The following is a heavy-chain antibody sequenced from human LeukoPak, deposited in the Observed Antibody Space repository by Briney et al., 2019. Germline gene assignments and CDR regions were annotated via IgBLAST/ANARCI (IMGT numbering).Heavy chain of an antibody. V-gene: IGHV4-34*01. D-gene: IGHD3-22*01. CDR3: ARHYYYDSSGCYNGMDV. CDR2: INHSGST. CDR1: GGSFSGYY. Sequence: KPSETLSLTCAVYGGSFSGYYWSWIRQPPGKGLEWIGEINHSGSTNYNPSLKSRVTISVDTSKNQFSLKLSSVTAADTAVYYCARHYYYDSSGCYNGMDVWGQGTTVTVSS. J-gene: IGHJ6*02.